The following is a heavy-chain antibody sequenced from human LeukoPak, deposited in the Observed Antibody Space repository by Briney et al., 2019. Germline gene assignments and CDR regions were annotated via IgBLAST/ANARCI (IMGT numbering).Heavy chain of an antibody. CDR3: AKDLLPYCSSTSCTNFDY. Sequence: GGSLRLSCAASGFTFSSYAMSWVRQAPGKGLEWVSAISGSGGSTYYADSVKGRFTTSRDNSKNTLYLQMNSLRAEDTAVYYCAKDLLPYCSSTSCTNFDYWGQGTLVTVSS. CDR2: ISGSGGST. D-gene: IGHD2-2*01. V-gene: IGHV3-23*01. J-gene: IGHJ4*02. CDR1: GFTFSSYA.